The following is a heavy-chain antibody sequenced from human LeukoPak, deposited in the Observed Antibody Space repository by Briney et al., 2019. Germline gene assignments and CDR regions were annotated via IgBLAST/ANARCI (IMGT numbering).Heavy chain of an antibody. D-gene: IGHD3-9*01. Sequence: GGSLRLSCAAPGFTFDDYAMHWVRQAPGKGLEWVSGISWNSGSIGYADSVKGRFTISRDNAKNSLYLQMNSLRAEDTALYYCARARYDILTGYRYYFDYWGQGTLVTVSS. CDR2: ISWNSGSI. V-gene: IGHV3-9*01. CDR1: GFTFDDYA. CDR3: ARARYDILTGYRYYFDY. J-gene: IGHJ4*02.